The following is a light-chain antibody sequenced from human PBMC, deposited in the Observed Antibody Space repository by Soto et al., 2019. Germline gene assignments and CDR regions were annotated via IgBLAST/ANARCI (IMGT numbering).Light chain of an antibody. CDR3: TSYTRDTALV. CDR2: EVS. CDR1: SSDVGTYNY. V-gene: IGLV2-14*01. Sequence: QSALTQPASVSGSPGQSITISCPGTSSDVGTYNYDSWYQHHPGKAPKLIIYEVSNRPSGVSNRFSGSTSGSTASLTISGLQAEDEADYHCTSYTRDTALVFGTGTKLTVL. J-gene: IGLJ1*01.